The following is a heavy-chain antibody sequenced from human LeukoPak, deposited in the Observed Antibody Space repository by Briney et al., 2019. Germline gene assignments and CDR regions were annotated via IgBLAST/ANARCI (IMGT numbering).Heavy chain of an antibody. CDR1: GGSISSYY. J-gene: IGHJ3*02. CDR3: ARGQDLAIVVVPAAIPHDAFDI. V-gene: IGHV4-4*07. D-gene: IGHD2-2*02. CDR2: IYTSGST. Sequence: SETLSLTCTVSGGSISSYYWSWIRQPAGKGLEWIGRIYTSGSTNYNPSLKSRVTMSVDTSKNQFSLNLSSVTAADTAVYYCARGQDLAIVVVPAAIPHDAFDIWGQGTMVTVSS.